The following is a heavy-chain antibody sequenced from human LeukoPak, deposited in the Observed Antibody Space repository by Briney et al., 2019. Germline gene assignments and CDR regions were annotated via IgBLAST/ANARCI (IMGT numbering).Heavy chain of an antibody. Sequence: SETLSLTCTVSGGSISSGDYYWSWIRQPPGKGLEWIGYIYYSGSTYYNPSLKSRVTISVDTSKNQFSLKLSSVTAADTAVYYCAREILLGGREPYAFDIWGQGTMVTVSS. D-gene: IGHD1-14*01. J-gene: IGHJ3*02. CDR2: IYYSGST. V-gene: IGHV4-30-4*01. CDR3: AREILLGGREPYAFDI. CDR1: GGSISSGDYY.